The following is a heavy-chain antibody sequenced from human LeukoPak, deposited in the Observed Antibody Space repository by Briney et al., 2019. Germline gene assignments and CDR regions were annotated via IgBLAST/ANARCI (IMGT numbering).Heavy chain of an antibody. V-gene: IGHV4-59*01. CDR2: IYYSGST. Sequence: SETLSLTCTVSGGSITSYYWNWIRQTPGKGLEWIGYIYYSGSTNYNPSLNSRVTISVDTSKNQFSLKLSSVTAADTAVYYCAREGNYVWENYRHYYFDYWGQGTLVTVSS. CDR3: AREGNYVWENYRHYYFDY. CDR1: GGSITSYY. D-gene: IGHD3-16*02. J-gene: IGHJ4*02.